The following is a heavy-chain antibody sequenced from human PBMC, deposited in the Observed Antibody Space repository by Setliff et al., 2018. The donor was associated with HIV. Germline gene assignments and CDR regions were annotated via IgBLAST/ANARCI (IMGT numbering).Heavy chain of an antibody. Sequence: SENLSLTCGVSGIPIDRVYSWAWIRQPPGKGLEWIGTISHSGSTHYNSPLQGRISISIDTSKNQFSLTLTSVTAADTAMYYCARGLRFGDPRRGKKFDPWGQGTLVTVSS. D-gene: IGHD3-10*01. CDR1: GIPIDRVYS. CDR3: ARGLRFGDPRRGKKFDP. J-gene: IGHJ5*02. CDR2: ISHSGST. V-gene: IGHV4-38-2*01.